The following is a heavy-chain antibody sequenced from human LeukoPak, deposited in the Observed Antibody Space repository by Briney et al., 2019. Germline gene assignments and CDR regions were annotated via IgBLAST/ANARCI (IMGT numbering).Heavy chain of an antibody. V-gene: IGHV4-39*07. CDR1: GGSISSSSYY. CDR2: IYYSGST. CDR3: ARTYYYGSGSFD. Sequence: SETLSLTCTVSGGSISSSSYYWGWIRQPPGKGLEWIGSIYYSGSTYYNPSLKSRVTISVDTSKNQFSLKLSSVTAADTAVYYCARTYYYGSGSFDWGQGTLVTVSS. J-gene: IGHJ4*02. D-gene: IGHD3-10*01.